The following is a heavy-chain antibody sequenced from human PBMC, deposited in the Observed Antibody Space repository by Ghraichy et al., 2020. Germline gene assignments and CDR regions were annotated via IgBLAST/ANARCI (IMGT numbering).Heavy chain of an antibody. CDR2: ISGYNGDM. Sequence: ASVKVSCKASGYTFTRSGISWVRQAPGQGLEWMGWISGYNGDMSYAQSLQGRVTMTTDTSTNTSYMELRSLRSDDTAVYYCARVHFYDGSGFHYYLDDWGQGTLVTVSS. J-gene: IGHJ4*02. D-gene: IGHD3-22*01. CDR1: GYTFTRSG. V-gene: IGHV1-18*01. CDR3: ARVHFYDGSGFHYYLDD.